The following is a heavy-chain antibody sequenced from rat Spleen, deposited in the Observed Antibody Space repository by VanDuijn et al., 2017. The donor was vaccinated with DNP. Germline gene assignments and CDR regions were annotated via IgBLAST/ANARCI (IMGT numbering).Heavy chain of an antibody. CDR3: TRDGPSYYSSHISFAY. CDR2: MWGDGST. V-gene: IGHV2S63*01. Sequence: VQLKEAGPGLVQPSQTLSLTCTVSGFSLTDYSVHWVRQPPGKGLEWVGVMWGDGSTAYNSALKSRLSISRDTSKSQVFLKMNSLQTEDTAIYYGTRDGPSYYSSHISFAYWGQGTLVTVSS. CDR1: GFSLTDYS. D-gene: IGHD1-2*01. J-gene: IGHJ3*01.